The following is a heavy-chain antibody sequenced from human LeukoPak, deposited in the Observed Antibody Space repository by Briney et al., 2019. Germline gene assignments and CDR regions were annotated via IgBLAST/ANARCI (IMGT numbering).Heavy chain of an antibody. J-gene: IGHJ4*02. D-gene: IGHD2-2*01. CDR1: GGTFSSYT. CDR2: IIPILGIA. Sequence: SVKVSCKASGGTFSSYTISWVRQAPGQGLEWMGRIIPILGIANYAQKFQGRVTIAADKSTSTAYMELSSLRSDDTAVYYCAIDCSSTSCYQGNVYWGQGTLVTVSS. V-gene: IGHV1-69*02. CDR3: AIDCSSTSCYQGNVY.